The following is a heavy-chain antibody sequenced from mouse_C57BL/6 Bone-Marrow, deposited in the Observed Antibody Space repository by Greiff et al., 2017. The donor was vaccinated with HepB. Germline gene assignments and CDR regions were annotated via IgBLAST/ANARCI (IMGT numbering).Heavy chain of an antibody. CDR2: IYPGDGDT. V-gene: IGHV1-55*01. CDR1: GYTFTSYW. J-gene: IGHJ2*01. Sequence: QVQLQQPGAELVKPGASVKMSCKASGYTFTSYWITWVKQRPGQGLEWIGDIYPGDGDTNYNGKFKGKATLTADKSSSTAYMQLSSLTSEDSAVYFCARVITTVVNYFDYWGQGTTLTVSS. CDR3: ARVITTVVNYFDY. D-gene: IGHD1-1*01.